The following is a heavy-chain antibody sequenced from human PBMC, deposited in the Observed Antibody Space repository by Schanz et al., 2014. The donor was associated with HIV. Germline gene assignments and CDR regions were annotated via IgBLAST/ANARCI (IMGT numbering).Heavy chain of an antibody. CDR3: ARGAGDTDWGRI. Sequence: EVQLLESGGGLVQPGGSLRLSCAASGITFSSYAMNWVRQAPGKGLEWVSSITGSGSSTYYADSVKGRFTISSDNSKNTLFLQLNSLRAEDTAVYYCARGAGDTDWGRIWGQGTLVTVSS. V-gene: IGHV3-23*01. CDR1: GITFSSYA. J-gene: IGHJ3*02. D-gene: IGHD5-18*01. CDR2: ITGSGSST.